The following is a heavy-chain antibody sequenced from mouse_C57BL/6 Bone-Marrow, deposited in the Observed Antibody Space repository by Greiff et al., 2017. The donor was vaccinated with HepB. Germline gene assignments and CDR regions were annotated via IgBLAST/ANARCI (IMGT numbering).Heavy chain of an antibody. CDR3: ARGWLLRWVYWYVEG. Sequence: EVQGVESGPGLAKPSQTLSLTCSVTGYSITSDYWNWIRKFPGNKLEYMGYISYSGSTYYNPSLKSRISITRDTSKNQYYLQLNSVTTEDTATYYCARGWLLRWVYWYVEGRGTGTAVTGSS. J-gene: IGHJ1*03. CDR1: GYSITSDY. CDR2: ISYSGST. V-gene: IGHV3-8*01. D-gene: IGHD2-3*01.